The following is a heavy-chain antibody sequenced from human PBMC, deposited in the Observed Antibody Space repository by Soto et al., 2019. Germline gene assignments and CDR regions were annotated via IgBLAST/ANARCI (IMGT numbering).Heavy chain of an antibody. CDR3: AREAGTLYYYGMDV. CDR1: GFTFSSYT. J-gene: IGHJ6*02. D-gene: IGHD1-1*01. Sequence: PGGSLRLSCAASGFTFSSYTMNWVRQAPGKGLEWVSSISSSSSYIYYADSVKGRFTISRDNAKNSLYLQMNSLRAEDTAVYYCAREAGTLYYYGMDVWGQGTTVTVSS. CDR2: ISSSSSYI. V-gene: IGHV3-21*01.